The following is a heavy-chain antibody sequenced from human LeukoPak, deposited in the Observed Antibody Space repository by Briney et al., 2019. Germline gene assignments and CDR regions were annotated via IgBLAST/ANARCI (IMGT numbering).Heavy chain of an antibody. V-gene: IGHV1-69*05. CDR3: ATPIIAVAGSYFDY. J-gene: IGHJ4*02. D-gene: IGHD6-19*01. CDR2: IIPIFGTA. CDR1: GGTFSSYA. Sequence: ASVKVSCKASGGTFSSYAISWVRQAPGQGLEWMGGIIPIFGTANYAQKFQGRVTITTDESTSTAYMELSSLRSEDTAVYYCATPIIAVAGSYFDYWGQGTLVTVSS.